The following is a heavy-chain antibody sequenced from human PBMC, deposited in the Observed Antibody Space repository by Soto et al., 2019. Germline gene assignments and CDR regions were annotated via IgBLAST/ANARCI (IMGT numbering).Heavy chain of an antibody. V-gene: IGHV5-51*01. Sequence: VESLKISCWASGFDFATSSIAWVRQMPGKALEWMGVIYPVDSSTRYSPSFQGQVTFSADKSINTAYLQWSSLWASDSASYFCARRVADYDSGHYRQKYYQYYGMAVWGQGTTVTVSS. CDR2: IYPVDSST. J-gene: IGHJ6*02. CDR3: ARRVADYDSGHYRQKYYQYYGMAV. CDR1: GFDFATSS. D-gene: IGHD3-10*01.